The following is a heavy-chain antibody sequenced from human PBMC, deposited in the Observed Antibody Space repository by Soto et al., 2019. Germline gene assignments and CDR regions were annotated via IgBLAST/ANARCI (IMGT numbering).Heavy chain of an antibody. V-gene: IGHV3-48*01. Sequence: GESLKISCAASGFTFSSYSMNWVRQAPGKGLEWVSYISSSSSTIYYADSVKGRFTISRDNAKNSLYLQMNSLRAEDTAVYYCASHGSGSYYVWGKGTTVTVSS. J-gene: IGHJ6*04. CDR2: ISSSSSTI. D-gene: IGHD3-10*01. CDR3: ASHGSGSYYV. CDR1: GFTFSSYS.